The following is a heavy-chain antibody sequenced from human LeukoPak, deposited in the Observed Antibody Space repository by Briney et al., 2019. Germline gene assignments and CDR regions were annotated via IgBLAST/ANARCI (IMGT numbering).Heavy chain of an antibody. V-gene: IGHV4-39*07. Sequence: SETLSLTCTVSGGSISSSSYYWGWIRQPPGKGLEWIGSIYYSGSTYYNPSLKSRVTISVDTSKNQFSLKLSSVTAADTAVYYCARVVSGYSYGRNYYYYYMDVWGKGTTVTVSS. CDR3: ARVVSGYSYGRNYYYYYMDV. CDR2: IYYSGST. CDR1: GGSISSSSYY. J-gene: IGHJ6*03. D-gene: IGHD5-18*01.